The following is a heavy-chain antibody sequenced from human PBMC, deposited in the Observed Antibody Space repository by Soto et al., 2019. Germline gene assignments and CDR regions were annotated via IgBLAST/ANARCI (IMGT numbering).Heavy chain of an antibody. V-gene: IGHV1-3*01. D-gene: IGHD6-19*01. J-gene: IGHJ6*02. CDR1: GYTFISYA. CDR2: INAGNGNT. CDR3: ARAISVAGGYYYYGMDV. Sequence: QVQLVQSGAEVKKPGASVKVSCKASGYTFISYAMHWVRQAPGQRLEWMGWINAGNGNTKYSQKFQGRVTITRDTPASTAYMELSSLRSEDTAVYYCARAISVAGGYYYYGMDVWGQGTTVTVSS.